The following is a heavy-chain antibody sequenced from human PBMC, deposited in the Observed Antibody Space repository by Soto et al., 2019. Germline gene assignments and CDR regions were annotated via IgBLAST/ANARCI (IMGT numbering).Heavy chain of an antibody. J-gene: IGHJ6*02. Sequence: GGSLRLSCAASGFTFSSYAMSWVRQAPGKGLEWVSAISGSGGSTYYADSVKGRFTISRDNSKNTLYLQMNSLRAEDTAVYYCAKDRGLRIQMRYYYGMDVWGQGTTVTVSS. CDR2: ISGSGGST. D-gene: IGHD5-18*01. V-gene: IGHV3-23*01. CDR1: GFTFSSYA. CDR3: AKDRGLRIQMRYYYGMDV.